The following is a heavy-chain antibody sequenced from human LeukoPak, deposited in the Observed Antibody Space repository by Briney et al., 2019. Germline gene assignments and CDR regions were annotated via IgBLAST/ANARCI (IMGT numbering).Heavy chain of an antibody. CDR3: ARLFQRNELNYYDSSGYSLGY. CDR1: GYTFTSYD. CDR2: MNANSGNT. Sequence: ASVKVSCKASGYTFTSYDINWVRQATGQGLEWMGWMNANSGNTGYAQKFQGRITVTRNTSIRTAYMELSSLRSEDTAVYYCARLFQRNELNYYDSSGYSLGYWGQGTLVTVSS. J-gene: IGHJ4*02. D-gene: IGHD3-22*01. V-gene: IGHV1-8*03.